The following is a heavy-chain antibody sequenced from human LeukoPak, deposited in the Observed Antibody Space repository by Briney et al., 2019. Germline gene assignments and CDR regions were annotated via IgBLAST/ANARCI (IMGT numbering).Heavy chain of an antibody. CDR1: GGSVSGYY. J-gene: IGHJ5*02. V-gene: IGHV4-59*02. Sequence: SQTLFLTCTVSGGSVSGYYWSWIRQPPGKGREWIGYIYYSGRTNSNPSLKSRVTISVDTSENQFSLKLTSVTAADTAVYYCARDREYSSSGLVWFDPWGHGILVTVSS. CDR3: ARDREYSSSGLVWFDP. CDR2: IYYSGRT. D-gene: IGHD6-6*01.